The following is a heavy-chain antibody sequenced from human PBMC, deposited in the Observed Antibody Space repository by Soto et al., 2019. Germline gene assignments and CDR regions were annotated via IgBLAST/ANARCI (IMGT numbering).Heavy chain of an antibody. CDR2: INPSGGST. CDR3: ARGKYIAAAVSSNDGMDV. Sequence: ASVKVSCKASGYTFTSYYMHWVRQAPGQGLEWMGIINPSGGSTSYAQKFQGRVTMTRDTSTSTFYMELSSLRSEDTALYYCARGKYIAAAVSSNDGMDVWGQGTTVTVSS. J-gene: IGHJ6*02. CDR1: GYTFTSYY. V-gene: IGHV1-46*01. D-gene: IGHD6-13*01.